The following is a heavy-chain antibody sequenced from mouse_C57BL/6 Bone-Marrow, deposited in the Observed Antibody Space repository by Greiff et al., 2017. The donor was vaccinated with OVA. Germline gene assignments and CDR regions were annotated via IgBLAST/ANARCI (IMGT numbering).Heavy chain of an antibody. V-gene: IGHV5-6*01. D-gene: IGHD4-1*01. CDR2: ISSGGSYT. Sequence: EVMLVESGGVLVKPGGSLKLSCAASGFTFSSYGMSWVRQTPDKRLEWVATISSGGSYTYYPDSVKGRFTISRDNAKNTLYLQMSSLKSEDTAMYYCAILPWGPDYWGQGTTLTVSS. J-gene: IGHJ2*01. CDR3: AILPWGPDY. CDR1: GFTFSSYG.